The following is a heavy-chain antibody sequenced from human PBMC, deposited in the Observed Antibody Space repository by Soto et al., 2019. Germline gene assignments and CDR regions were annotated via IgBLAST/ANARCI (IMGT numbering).Heavy chain of an antibody. D-gene: IGHD3-10*01. CDR2: INPRGGST. CDR3: ARIRGYYYGSGSSPSYYYYGMDV. Sequence: SVKVSCKASVYPFPSYYLHGVRQAPGQGLEWMGIINPRGGSTSYAQKFQGRVTMTRDTSTITVYMELSSLRSEDTAVYFSARIRGYYYGSGSSPSYYYYGMDVWGQGTTVTVSS. J-gene: IGHJ6*02. CDR1: VYPFPSYY. V-gene: IGHV1-46*01.